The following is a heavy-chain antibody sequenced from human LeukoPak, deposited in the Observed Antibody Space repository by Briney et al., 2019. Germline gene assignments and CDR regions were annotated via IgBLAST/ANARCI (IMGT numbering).Heavy chain of an antibody. J-gene: IGHJ3*01. CDR3: ARDPVATPGTAFDL. V-gene: IGHV4-4*02. Sequence: SETLSLTCAVSGDSISSRDWWSWVRQPPGGGLEWIAEIYHSGNINYNPSLKSRVTILVDKSKNQISLKVDSVTAADTAVYYCARDPVATPGTAFDLWGHGTMVTVSS. CDR1: GDSISSRDW. CDR2: IYHSGNI. D-gene: IGHD6-13*01.